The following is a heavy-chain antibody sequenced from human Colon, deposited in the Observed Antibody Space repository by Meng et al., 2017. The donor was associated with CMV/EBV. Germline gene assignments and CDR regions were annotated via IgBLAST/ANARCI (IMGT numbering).Heavy chain of an antibody. Sequence: GESLKISCAASGFAFTNAWMTWVRQASGKGLEWVGRIKSKTDGETIHYAAPVKGRFTISRDDSTNTLYLQMNSLKTEDTAVYYCGLDLGYYFYYGMNVWGQGTTVTVSS. CDR2: IKSKTDGETI. CDR3: GLDLGYYFYYGMNV. CDR1: GFAFTNAW. V-gene: IGHV3-15*01. J-gene: IGHJ6*02.